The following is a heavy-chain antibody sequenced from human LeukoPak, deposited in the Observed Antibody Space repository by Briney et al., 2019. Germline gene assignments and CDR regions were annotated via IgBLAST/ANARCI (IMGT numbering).Heavy chain of an antibody. CDR1: GYTFTSYG. CDR3: ARDPYYDFWSGYYPYYYYYYMDV. CDR2: ISAYNGNT. J-gene: IGHJ6*03. Sequence: GASVKVSCKASGYTFTSYGISWVRQAPGQGLEWMGWISAYNGNTNYAQKLQGRVTMTTDTSTSTAYMELRSLRSDDTAVYYCARDPYYDFWSGYYPYYYYYYMDVWGKGTTVTVSS. V-gene: IGHV1-18*01. D-gene: IGHD3-3*01.